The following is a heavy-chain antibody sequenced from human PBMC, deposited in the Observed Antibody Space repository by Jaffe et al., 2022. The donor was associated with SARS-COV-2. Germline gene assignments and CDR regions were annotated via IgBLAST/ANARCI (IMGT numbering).Heavy chain of an antibody. CDR1: GGSISSYY. J-gene: IGHJ4*02. D-gene: IGHD1-26*01. CDR2: IYYSGST. Sequence: QVQLQESGPGLVKPSETLSLTCTVSGGSISSYYWSWIRQPPGKGLEWIGYIYYSGSTNYNPSLKSRVTISVDTSKNQFSLKLSSVTAADTAVYYCARVGGSYDWELDFDYWGQGTLVTVSS. V-gene: IGHV4-59*01. CDR3: ARVGGSYDWELDFDY.